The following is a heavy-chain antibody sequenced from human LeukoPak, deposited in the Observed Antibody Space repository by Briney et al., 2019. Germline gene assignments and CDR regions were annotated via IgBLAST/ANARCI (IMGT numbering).Heavy chain of an antibody. Sequence: GGFLRLSCSVAGFTFSSHAMHWVRQAPGQGLQYVSTIHSNGGSTYCAGSVKDRFTISRDNSKNTLYLQMRSLRPEDTAIYYCVKGVYSCGTPSFDSWGQGTLVTVSS. CDR1: GFTFSSHA. J-gene: IGHJ4*02. D-gene: IGHD5-18*01. CDR2: IHSNGGST. CDR3: VKGVYSCGTPSFDS. V-gene: IGHV3-64D*06.